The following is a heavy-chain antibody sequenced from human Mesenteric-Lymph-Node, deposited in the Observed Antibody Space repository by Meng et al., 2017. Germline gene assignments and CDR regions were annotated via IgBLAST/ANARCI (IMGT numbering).Heavy chain of an antibody. Sequence: KVSCKGSGYSFTSYWIGWVRQMPGKGLEWMGIIYPGDSDTRYSPSFQGQVSVSVDKSISTAYLQWSSLKASDTAIYYCAKGGSGSYYWEYWGQGTLVTVSS. J-gene: IGHJ4*02. CDR3: AKGGSGSYYWEY. D-gene: IGHD3-10*01. V-gene: IGHV5-51*01. CDR1: GYSFTSYW. CDR2: IYPGDSDT.